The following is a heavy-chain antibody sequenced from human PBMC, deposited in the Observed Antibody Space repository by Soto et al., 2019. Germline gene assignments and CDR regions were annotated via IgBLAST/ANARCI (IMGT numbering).Heavy chain of an antibody. CDR3: TRGLFSGSSYSGSWYYFDS. D-gene: IGHD1-26*01. Sequence: SDTLSLTFAVSGGSLSGYIWTWIRQTPVKGLQWIGQINHSGSSIYNPSLKNRVTISTMSNNKFSLELSSVTAADTAVYYCTRGLFSGSSYSGSWYYFDSWGQGTMVT. V-gene: IGHV4-34*01. J-gene: IGHJ4*02. CDR2: INHSGSS. CDR1: GGSLSGYI.